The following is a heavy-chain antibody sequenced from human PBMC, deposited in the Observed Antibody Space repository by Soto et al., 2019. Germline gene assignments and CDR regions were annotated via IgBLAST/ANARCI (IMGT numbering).Heavy chain of an antibody. D-gene: IGHD6-13*01. CDR1: GYTFTSYG. CDR2: ISAYNGNT. J-gene: IGHJ4*02. V-gene: IGHV1-18*01. CDR3: ASSIAAAGTWYFDY. Sequence: GASVKVSCKASGYTFTSYGISWVRQAPGQGLEWMGWISAYNGNTNYAQKLQGRVAMTTDTSTSTAYMELRSLRSDDTAVYYCASSIAAAGTWYFDYWGQGTLVTVSS.